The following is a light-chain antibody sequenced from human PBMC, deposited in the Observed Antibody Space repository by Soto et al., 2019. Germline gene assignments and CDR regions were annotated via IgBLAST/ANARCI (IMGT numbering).Light chain of an antibody. J-gene: IGLJ1*01. CDR1: NIGSKS. Sequence: SYELTQPPSVSVAPGKTARITCGGNNIGSKSVHWYQQKPGQAPVLVIYYDSDRPSGIPERFSGSNSGNTATLTISRVEAGDEADYYCQVWDSSSDHWAYVFGTGTKVTVL. V-gene: IGLV3-21*04. CDR2: YDS. CDR3: QVWDSSSDHWAYV.